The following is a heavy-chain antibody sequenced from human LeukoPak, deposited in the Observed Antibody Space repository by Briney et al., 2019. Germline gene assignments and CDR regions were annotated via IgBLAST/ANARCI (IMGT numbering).Heavy chain of an antibody. Sequence: ASVKVSCKASGYIFTNYYIHWVRQAPGQGLEWMGIINPSGGSTSYAQKFQGRVTMTRDMSTSTVYMELSSLRSEDTAVYYCARSDSSGYSTFDYWGQGTLVTVSS. V-gene: IGHV1-46*01. J-gene: IGHJ4*02. CDR2: INPSGGST. D-gene: IGHD3-22*01. CDR3: ARSDSSGYSTFDY. CDR1: GYIFTNYY.